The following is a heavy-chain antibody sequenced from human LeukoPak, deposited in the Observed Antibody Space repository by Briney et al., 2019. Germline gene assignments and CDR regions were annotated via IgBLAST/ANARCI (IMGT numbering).Heavy chain of an antibody. CDR2: VLISGTYT. CDR3: ARDLRHIAESKRYSAFDI. CDR1: GFTFSDYY. Sequence: PGGSLRLSSAASGFTFSDYYMSWIRQAPGKGLEWVSDVLISGTYTHYADSVKGRFTISRDHAKNSLYLQMNSLRAEDTAVYYCARDLRHIAESKRYSAFDIWGQGTMVTVSS. J-gene: IGHJ3*02. V-gene: IGHV3-11*05. D-gene: IGHD6-13*01.